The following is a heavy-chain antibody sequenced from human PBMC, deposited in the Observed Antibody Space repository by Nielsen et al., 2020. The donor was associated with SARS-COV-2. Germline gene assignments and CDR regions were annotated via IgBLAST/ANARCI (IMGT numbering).Heavy chain of an antibody. D-gene: IGHD3-3*01. CDR2: ISAYNGNT. V-gene: IGHV1-18*04. J-gene: IGHJ6*02. Sequence: ASVKVSCKASGYTFTSYGISWVRQAPGQGLEWMGWISAYNGNTNYAQKLQGRVTMTTDTSTSTAYMELRSLRSDDTAVYYCARVRAIFGAVSRYYYYGMDVWGQGTTVTVSS. CDR3: ARVRAIFGAVSRYYYYGMDV. CDR1: GYTFTSYG.